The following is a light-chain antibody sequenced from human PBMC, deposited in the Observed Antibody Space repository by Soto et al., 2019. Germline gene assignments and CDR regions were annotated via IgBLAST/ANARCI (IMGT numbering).Light chain of an antibody. V-gene: IGKV1-39*01. J-gene: IGKJ1*01. CDR1: QRIDNY. CDR2: AAS. Sequence: DLQMTQSPSSLSASVGDSVTLTCRASQRIDNYLNWYQRKPGKSPQLLIYAASSLQSGVPSRFSGSGSGTDFTLTISSLQPEDFATYYCQQSYSTPQTFGQGTEVEMK. CDR3: QQSYSTPQT.